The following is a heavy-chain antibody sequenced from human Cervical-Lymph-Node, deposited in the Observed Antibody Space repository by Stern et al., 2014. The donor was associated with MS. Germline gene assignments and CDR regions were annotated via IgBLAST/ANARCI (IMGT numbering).Heavy chain of an antibody. CDR3: ARRGMDV. Sequence: EVQLVQSGAEVKKPGESLTISCKGFGYSFNIYWIAWVRQRPGKGLEWMGIIYPDDSDTGYSPSFQGQVTFSVDKSISTAYRQWSSLKPSDTATYFCARRGMDVWGQGTSVTVSS. V-gene: IGHV5-51*01. CDR2: IYPDDSDT. CDR1: GYSFNIYW. J-gene: IGHJ6*02.